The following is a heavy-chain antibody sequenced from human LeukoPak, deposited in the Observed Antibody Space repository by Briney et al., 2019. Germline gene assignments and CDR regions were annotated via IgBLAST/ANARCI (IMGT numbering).Heavy chain of an antibody. CDR3: ERGSPHTYYYDSSGYPYYYYYYGMDV. D-gene: IGHD3-22*01. V-gene: IGHV4-34*01. CDR1: GGSFSGYY. Sequence: PSETLSLTCAVYGGSFSGYYWSWIRQPPGKGLEWIGEINHSGSTNYNPSLKSRVTISVDTSKNQFSLKLSSVTAADTAVYYCERGSPHTYYYDSSGYPYYYYYYGMDVWGQGTTVTVSS. CDR2: INHSGST. J-gene: IGHJ6*02.